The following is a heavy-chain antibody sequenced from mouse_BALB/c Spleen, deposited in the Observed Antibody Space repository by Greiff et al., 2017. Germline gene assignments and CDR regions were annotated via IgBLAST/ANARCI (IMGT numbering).Heavy chain of an antibody. CDR1: GFTFSSYG. CDR2: ISSGGSYT. J-gene: IGHJ4*01. Sequence: EVQLVESGGDLVKPGGSLKLSCAASGFTFSSYGMSWVRQTPDKRLEWVATISSGGSYTYYPDSVKGRFTISRGNAKNTLYLQMSSLKSEDTAMYYCARPPNYYGSSYDAMDYWGQGTSVTVSS. D-gene: IGHD1-1*01. V-gene: IGHV5-6*01. CDR3: ARPPNYYGSSYDAMDY.